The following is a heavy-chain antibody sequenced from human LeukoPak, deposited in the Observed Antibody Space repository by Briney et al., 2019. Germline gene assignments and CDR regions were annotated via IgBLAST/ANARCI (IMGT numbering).Heavy chain of an antibody. CDR2: INPNSGGT. Sequence: ASVKVSCKASGYTFTGYYMHWVRQAPGQGLEWMGWINPNSGGTNYAQKFQGRVTMTRDTSISTAYMELSRLRSDDTAVYYCALTTTGTNDAFDIWGQGTMVTVSS. D-gene: IGHD4-17*01. CDR3: ALTTTGTNDAFDI. CDR1: GYTFTGYY. V-gene: IGHV1-2*02. J-gene: IGHJ3*02.